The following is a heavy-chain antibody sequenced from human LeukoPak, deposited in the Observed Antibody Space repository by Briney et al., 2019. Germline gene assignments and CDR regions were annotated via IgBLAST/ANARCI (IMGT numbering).Heavy chain of an antibody. CDR2: INHSGTT. J-gene: IGHJ4*02. CDR1: GGSFSSYY. V-gene: IGHV4-34*01. CDR3: ARRRSSGWYFGVYFDY. D-gene: IGHD6-19*01. Sequence: SESLSLTCAVYGGSFSSYYWSWIRQPPGQGLEWIGAINHSGTTNCTPSLKSRVTISVDASKNQFSMKLSSVTAEDTAVYYCARRRSSGWYFGVYFDYWGQGTLVTVSS.